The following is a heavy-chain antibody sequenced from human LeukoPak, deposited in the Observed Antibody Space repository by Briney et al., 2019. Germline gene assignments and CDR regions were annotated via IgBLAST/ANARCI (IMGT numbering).Heavy chain of an antibody. D-gene: IGHD3-22*01. CDR3: ARRTITMIVVVITQKDYFDY. CDR2: INHSGST. V-gene: IGHV4-34*01. CDR1: GFTFSDYY. J-gene: IGHJ4*02. Sequence: PGGSLRLSCAASGFTFSDYYMSWIRQPPGKGLEWIGEINHSGSTNYNPSLKSRVTISVDTSKNQFSLKLSSVTAADTAVYYCARRTITMIVVVITQKDYFDYWGQGTLVTVSS.